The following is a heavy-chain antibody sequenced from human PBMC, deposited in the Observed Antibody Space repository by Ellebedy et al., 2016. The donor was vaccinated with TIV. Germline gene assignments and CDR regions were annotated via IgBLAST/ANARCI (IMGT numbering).Heavy chain of an antibody. CDR3: ARDTGWELLLFDY. J-gene: IGHJ4*02. V-gene: IGHV1-2*02. D-gene: IGHD1-26*01. CDR1: GGTFSSYA. CDR2: INPNSGGT. Sequence: AASVKVSCKASGGTFSSYAISWVRQAPGQGLEWMGWINPNSGGTNYAQKFQGRVTMTRDTSTSTAYMELRSLRSDDTAVYYCARDTGWELLLFDYWGQGTLVTVSS.